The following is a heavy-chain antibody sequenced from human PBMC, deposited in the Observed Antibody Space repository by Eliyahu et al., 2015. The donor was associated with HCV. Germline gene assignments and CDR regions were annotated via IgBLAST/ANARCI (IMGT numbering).Heavy chain of an antibody. CDR1: GFKFXTYG. CDR2: ISPDGSDR. D-gene: IGHD3-3*01. Sequence: QVQLVESGGGVVQSGRSLRLSCAASGFKFXTYGMQWXRQAPGXGLEWVAVISPDGSDRYYADSVKGRFTISRVNSKNTLYLQMNSLRAEDTAVYYCVKESEDFWSGYRASGWYFDYWGQGTLVTVSS. CDR3: VKESEDFWSGYRASGWYFDY. V-gene: IGHV3-30*18. J-gene: IGHJ4*02.